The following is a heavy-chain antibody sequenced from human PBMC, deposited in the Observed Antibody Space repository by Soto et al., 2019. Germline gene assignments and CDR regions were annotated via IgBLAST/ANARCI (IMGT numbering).Heavy chain of an antibody. D-gene: IGHD2-2*01. V-gene: IGHV1-18*04. J-gene: IGHJ6*02. CDR1: GYTFTSYG. CDR3: AREDIVVVPAAKGEYYYYYGMDV. Sequence: ASVKVSCKASGYTFTSYGISWVRQAPGQGLEWMGWISAYNGSTNYAQKLQGRVTMTTDTSTSTAYMELRSLRSDDTAVYYCAREDIVVVPAAKGEYYYYYGMDVWGQGTTVTVSS. CDR2: ISAYNGST.